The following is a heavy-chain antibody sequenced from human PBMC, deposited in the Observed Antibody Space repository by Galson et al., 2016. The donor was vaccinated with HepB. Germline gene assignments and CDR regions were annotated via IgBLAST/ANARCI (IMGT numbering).Heavy chain of an antibody. D-gene: IGHD2-2*01. V-gene: IGHV3-23*01. CDR3: ATYQGVAGTDYFDN. Sequence: SLRLSCAASGFSFRDYAMTWVRQAPGKGLEWVSVISVGASNTYYADSLRGRFTISRDDSKNTLYLQMHSLIVEDTAVFYCATYQGVAGTDYFDNWGQGTLVTVSS. J-gene: IGHJ4*02. CDR1: GFSFRDYA. CDR2: ISVGASNT.